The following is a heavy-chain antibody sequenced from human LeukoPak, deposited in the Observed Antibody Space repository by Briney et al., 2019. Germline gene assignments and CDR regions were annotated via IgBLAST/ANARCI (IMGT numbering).Heavy chain of an antibody. CDR2: INPNTGGT. CDR1: GYTFTGYY. Sequence: GASVKVSCKASGYTFTGYYMHWVRQAPGQGVEWMGWINPNTGGTHYAQNCQGRVTMTRDTSISTAYMAVSRLKSDDTAVYFCTRGDGDYVGNDYWGHGTLVTVSS. D-gene: IGHD4-17*01. CDR3: TRGDGDYVGNDY. V-gene: IGHV1-2*02. J-gene: IGHJ4*01.